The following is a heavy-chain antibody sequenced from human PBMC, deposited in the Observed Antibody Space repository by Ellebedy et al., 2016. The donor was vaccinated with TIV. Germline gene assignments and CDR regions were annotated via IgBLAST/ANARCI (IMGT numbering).Heavy chain of an antibody. D-gene: IGHD6-6*01. Sequence: GESLKISCQGSGYRFTNHWIGWVRQMPGKGLEWMGIIYPGDSDTRYSPSFQGHVTISADKSVFTAFLQWSSLKASDSAMYYCASPHDGDSSSSAYWGQGTLVTVSS. V-gene: IGHV5-51*01. J-gene: IGHJ4*02. CDR3: ASPHDGDSSSSAY. CDR2: IYPGDSDT. CDR1: GYRFTNHW.